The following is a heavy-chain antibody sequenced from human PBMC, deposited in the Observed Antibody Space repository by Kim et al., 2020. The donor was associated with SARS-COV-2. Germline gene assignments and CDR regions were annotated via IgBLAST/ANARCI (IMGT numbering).Heavy chain of an antibody. CDR3: AREGAQTAIWFGELFDVAPLGGGMDV. D-gene: IGHD3-10*01. CDR2: INPSGGST. Sequence: ASVKVSCKASGYTFTSYYMHWVRQAPGQGLEWMGIINPSGGSTSYAQKFQGRVTMTRDTSTSTVYMELSSLRSEDTAVYYCAREGAQTAIWFGELFDVAPLGGGMDVWGQGTTVTVSS. V-gene: IGHV1-46*01. CDR1: GYTFTSYY. J-gene: IGHJ6*02.